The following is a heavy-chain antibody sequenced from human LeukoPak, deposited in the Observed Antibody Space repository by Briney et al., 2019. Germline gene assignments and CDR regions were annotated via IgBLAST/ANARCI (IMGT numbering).Heavy chain of an antibody. V-gene: IGHV3-48*04. CDR2: ISSGSETK. Sequence: PGGSLRLSCEASGFSFSSHSMNWVRQAPGKGLEWVSYISSGSETKYYADSVKGRFTISRDNAKNSLFLQMNSLRAEDTAVYYCAKDAIPSRPTILRYFDLWGRGTLVTVSS. CDR1: GFSFSSHS. J-gene: IGHJ2*01. D-gene: IGHD3-3*01. CDR3: AKDAIPSRPTILRYFDL.